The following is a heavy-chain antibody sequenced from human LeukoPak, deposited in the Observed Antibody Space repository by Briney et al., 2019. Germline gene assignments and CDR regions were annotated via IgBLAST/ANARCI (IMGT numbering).Heavy chain of an antibody. CDR1: GFTFSSYA. CDR2: ISDGGGTT. V-gene: IGHV3-23*01. CDR3: AKVGTGDLFRALDY. J-gene: IGHJ4*02. D-gene: IGHD1-14*01. Sequence: GGSLRLSCAASGFTFSSYAMSWVCQAPGKGLEWVSAISDGGGTTYYADSVQGRFTISRDYSKNTLFLQMNSLRADDTAVYYCAKVGTGDLFRALDYWGQGTLVTVSS.